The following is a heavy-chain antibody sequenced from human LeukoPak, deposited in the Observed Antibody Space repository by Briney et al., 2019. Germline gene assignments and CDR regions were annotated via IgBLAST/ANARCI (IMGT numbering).Heavy chain of an antibody. Sequence: GGSLGLSCAASGFTFSSYGMSWVRQAPGKGLEWVSAISVSCGSTYYADSVKGRFTISRDNSKNTLYLQMNSLRAEDTAVYYCAKGIFEWELLYFDYWGQGTLVTVSS. J-gene: IGHJ4*02. CDR1: GFTFSSYG. V-gene: IGHV3-23*01. CDR2: ISVSCGST. D-gene: IGHD1-26*01. CDR3: AKGIFEWELLYFDY.